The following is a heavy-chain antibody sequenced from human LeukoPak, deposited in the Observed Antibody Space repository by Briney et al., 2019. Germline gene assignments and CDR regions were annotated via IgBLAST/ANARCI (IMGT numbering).Heavy chain of an antibody. D-gene: IGHD3-16*02. CDR1: GYTFTSYD. J-gene: IGHJ6*03. CDR2: MNPNSGNT. Sequence: ASVKVSCKASGYTFTSYDINWVRQATGQGLEWMGWMNPNSGNTGYAQKFQGRVTITRDTSISTAYMELSSLRSEDTAVYYCARGVHSKNRNTLLQVLSGRVHYYYMDVWGKGTTVTVSS. V-gene: IGHV1-8*03. CDR3: ARGVHSKNRNTLLQVLSGRVHYYYMDV.